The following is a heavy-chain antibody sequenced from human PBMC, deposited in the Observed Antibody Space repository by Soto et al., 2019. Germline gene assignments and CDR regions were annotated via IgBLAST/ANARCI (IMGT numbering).Heavy chain of an antibody. CDR1: GGSVNNGNYY. V-gene: IGHV4-61*01. CDR2: IYYSGST. CDR3: ARDPGVGLSARWFDP. Sequence: QVQLQESGPGLVKPSETLTLTCTVSGGSVNNGNYYWSWIRQPPGKGLEWIGHIYYSGSTNYNPSLKSRVIISIETSKKQFSLKLSSVTAADTAVYFCARDPGVGLSARWFDPWGQGALVTVSS. D-gene: IGHD2-8*01. J-gene: IGHJ5*02.